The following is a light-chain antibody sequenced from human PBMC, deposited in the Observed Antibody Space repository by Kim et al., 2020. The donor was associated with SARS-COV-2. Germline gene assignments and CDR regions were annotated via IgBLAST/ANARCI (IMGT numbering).Light chain of an antibody. V-gene: IGKV4-1*01. CDR1: QSVLYSSNNKNY. J-gene: IGKJ2*01. CDR2: WAS. CDR3: QQYYSTPPT. Sequence: DIVMTQSPDSLAVSLGERATINCKSSQSVLYSSNNKNYLAWYQQKPGQPPKLLIYWASTRESGVPDRFSGSGSGTDFTLTISSLQAEDVAVYYYQQYYSTPPTFGQGTKLEI.